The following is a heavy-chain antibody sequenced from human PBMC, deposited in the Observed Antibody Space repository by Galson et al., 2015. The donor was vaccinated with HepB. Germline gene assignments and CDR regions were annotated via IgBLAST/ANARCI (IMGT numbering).Heavy chain of an antibody. D-gene: IGHD2-2*01. J-gene: IGHJ4*02. CDR1: GFTFSSHR. Sequence: SLRLSCAASGFTFSSHRMSWVRQAPGKGLEWVANIKQDGSERYYVDSVKGRFTISRDNAKNSLYLQMNSLGVEDTAVYYCAHAPNLYYFDNWGQGTLVTASS. V-gene: IGHV3-7*03. CDR2: IKQDGSER. CDR3: AHAPNLYYFDN.